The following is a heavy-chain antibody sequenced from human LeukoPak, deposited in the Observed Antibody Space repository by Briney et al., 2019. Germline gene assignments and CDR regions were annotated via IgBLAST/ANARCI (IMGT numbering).Heavy chain of an antibody. CDR3: ARGPPPDYDY. J-gene: IGHJ4*02. CDR2: IHPSGST. V-gene: IGHV4-4*07. Sequence: SETLSLTCTVSGDSISSYYWSWVRQPAGKGLEWIGRIHPSGSTNYNPSLKSRVTLSVDTSKNQFSLKLSSVTAADTAVYYCARGPPPDYDYWGRGTLVTVSS. CDR1: GDSISSYY.